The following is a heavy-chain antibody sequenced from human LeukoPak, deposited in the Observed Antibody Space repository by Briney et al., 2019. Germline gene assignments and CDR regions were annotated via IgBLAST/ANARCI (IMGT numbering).Heavy chain of an antibody. CDR2: INPSGGST. V-gene: IGHV1-46*01. CDR3: ARGLPSISSGWYFDY. Sequence: GASVKVSCKASGYTFTSYYMHWVRQAPGQGLEWMGIINPSGGSTSYAQKFQGRVTMTRDMSTSTVYMELSSLRSEDTAVYYCARGLPSISSGWYFDYWGQGALVTVSS. D-gene: IGHD6-19*01. CDR1: GYTFTSYY. J-gene: IGHJ4*02.